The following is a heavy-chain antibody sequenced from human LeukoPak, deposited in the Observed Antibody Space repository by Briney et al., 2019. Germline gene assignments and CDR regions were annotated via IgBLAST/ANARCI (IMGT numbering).Heavy chain of an antibody. J-gene: IGHJ5*02. D-gene: IGHD3-10*01. V-gene: IGHV4-38-2*02. Sequence: SETLSLTCVVSSFSISNGFYWVWIRQPPGKGLEWIGNVFYSGVTYYNPSLMSRVTISVDTSKNQFSLKLTSVTAADTAVYYCAREGSTSGTNWFDPWGQGTLVTVSS. CDR1: SFSISNGFY. CDR2: VFYSGVT. CDR3: AREGSTSGTNWFDP.